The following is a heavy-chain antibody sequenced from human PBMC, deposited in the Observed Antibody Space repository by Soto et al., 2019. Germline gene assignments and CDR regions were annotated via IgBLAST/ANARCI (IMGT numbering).Heavy chain of an antibody. Sequence: PSETLSLTCSVSGGSISRSTYYWGWIRQPPGKGLGGLGGISVSGSTYYRPSLKSRVTISVDTSKNQFSLKLSFVTAADTAVYYCARQVPAAIRLVGLDPRGQGT. CDR3: ARQVPAAIRLVGLDP. CDR2: ISVSGST. D-gene: IGHD2-2*02. J-gene: IGHJ5*02. V-gene: IGHV4-39*01. CDR1: GGSISRSTYY.